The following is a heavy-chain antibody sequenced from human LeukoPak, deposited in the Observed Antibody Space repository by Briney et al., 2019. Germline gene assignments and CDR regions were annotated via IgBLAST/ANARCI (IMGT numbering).Heavy chain of an antibody. D-gene: IGHD3-10*01. V-gene: IGHV4-4*02. J-gene: IGHJ4*02. CDR2: IFHSGST. CDR1: GASISNSSW. CDR3: ASQFGEGLYDY. Sequence: SETLSLTCAVSGASISNSSWWSWARQPPGKGLEWIGEIFHSGSTNYNPSLKSRVSISVDKSKNRFSLRLSSVTAADTAVCYCASQFGEGLYDYWGQGTLVTVSS.